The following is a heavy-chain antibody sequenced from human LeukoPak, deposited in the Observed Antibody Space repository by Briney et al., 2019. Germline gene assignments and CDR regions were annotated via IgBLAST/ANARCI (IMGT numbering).Heavy chain of an antibody. J-gene: IGHJ6*02. Sequence: SETLSLTCTVSGGSISGYYWSWIRQPAGKGLEWIGRIYTSGSTNYNPSLKSRVTMSVNTSKSQFSLKLSSVTAADTAVYYCARGYSYGSYYYYGMDVWGQGTTVTVSS. D-gene: IGHD5-18*01. CDR1: GGSISGYY. CDR2: IYTSGST. CDR3: ARGYSYGSYYYYGMDV. V-gene: IGHV4-4*07.